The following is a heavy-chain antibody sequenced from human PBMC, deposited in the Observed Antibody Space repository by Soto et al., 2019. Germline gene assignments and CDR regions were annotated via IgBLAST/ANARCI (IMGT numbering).Heavy chain of an antibody. V-gene: IGHV1-18*01. J-gene: IGHJ4*02. CDR2: ISAYNGNT. CDR1: GYTFTSYG. CDR3: ARGASDDSSGYADVDFDY. Sequence: ASVKVSCEASGYTFTSYGISWVLQAPGQGLEWMGWISAYNGNTNYAQKLQGRVTMTTDTSTSTAYMELRSLRSDDTAVYYCARGASDDSSGYADVDFDYWGQGTLVTVSS. D-gene: IGHD3-22*01.